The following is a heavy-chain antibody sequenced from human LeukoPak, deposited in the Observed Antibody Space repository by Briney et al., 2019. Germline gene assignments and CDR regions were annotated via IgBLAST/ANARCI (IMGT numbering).Heavy chain of an antibody. CDR2: INHSGST. J-gene: IGHJ4*02. CDR3: ARHGRWLRICDY. V-gene: IGHV4-34*01. CDR1: GGSFSGYY. Sequence: SETLSLTCAVYGGSFSGYYWSWIRQPPGKGLEWIGEINHSGSTNYNPSLKSRVTISVDTSKNQFSLKLSSVTAADTAVYYCARHGRWLRICDYWGQGTLVTVSS. D-gene: IGHD5-12*01.